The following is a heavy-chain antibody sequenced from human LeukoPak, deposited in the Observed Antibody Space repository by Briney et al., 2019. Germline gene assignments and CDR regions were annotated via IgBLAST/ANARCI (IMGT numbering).Heavy chain of an antibody. CDR2: FDPEDGET. D-gene: IGHD6-6*01. V-gene: IGHV1-24*01. CDR1: GYTLTELS. Sequence: ASVKVSCKVSGYTLTELSMHWVRQAPGKGLEWMGGFDPEDGETIYAQKFQGRVTMTEDTSTDTAYMELSSLRSEDTAVYNCPTVDRLDSSSFDYWGQGTLVTVSS. J-gene: IGHJ4*02. CDR3: PTVDRLDSSSFDY.